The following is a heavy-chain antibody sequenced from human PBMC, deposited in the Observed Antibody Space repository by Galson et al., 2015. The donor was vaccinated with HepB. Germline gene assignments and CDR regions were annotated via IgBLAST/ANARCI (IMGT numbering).Heavy chain of an antibody. CDR1: GFSLSTTGEG. CDR2: IYWDDDK. J-gene: IGHJ4*02. Sequence: PALVKPTQTLTLTCTFSGFSLSTTGEGVGWIRQTPGKALEWLAIIYWDDDKRYRPSLKSRLTINKDTSNNQVVLTMSNMDAVDTATYYCVHTDYGGKGAAYWGQGTLVTVSS. CDR3: VHTDYGGKGAAY. D-gene: IGHD4-23*01. V-gene: IGHV2-5*02.